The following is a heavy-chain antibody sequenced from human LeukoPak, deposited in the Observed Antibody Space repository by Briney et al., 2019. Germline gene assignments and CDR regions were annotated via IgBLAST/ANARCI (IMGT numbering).Heavy chain of an antibody. D-gene: IGHD3-22*01. V-gene: IGHV3-20*04. CDR3: ARDLRVVITGSFDS. J-gene: IGHJ4*02. CDR2: INWNGDST. Sequence: GGSLRLACAASGFSFDDYGLTWVRQAPGKGLEWVSGINWNGDSTDYADSVKGRFTISRDNAKNSLYLQMNSLRAEDTALYYCARDLRVVITGSFDSWGQGTLVTVSS. CDR1: GFSFDDYG.